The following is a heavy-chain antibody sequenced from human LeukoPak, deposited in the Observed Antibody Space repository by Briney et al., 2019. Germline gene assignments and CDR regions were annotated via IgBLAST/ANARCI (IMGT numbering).Heavy chain of an antibody. Sequence: PGGFLRLSCAASGFTFSSYAMSWVRQAPGKGLEWVSAISGSGGSTYYADSVKGRFTISRDNSKNTLYLQMNSLRAEDTAVYYCAKGEPSGSYYTGWGYFDYWGQGTLVTVSS. D-gene: IGHD1-26*01. J-gene: IGHJ4*02. CDR2: ISGSGGST. V-gene: IGHV3-23*01. CDR1: GFTFSSYA. CDR3: AKGEPSGSYYTGWGYFDY.